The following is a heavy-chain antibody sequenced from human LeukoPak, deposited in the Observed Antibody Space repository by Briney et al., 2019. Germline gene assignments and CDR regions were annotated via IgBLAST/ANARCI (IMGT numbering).Heavy chain of an antibody. Sequence: ASVKVSCKASGGTFSSYAISWVRQAPGQGLEWMGRIIPILGIANYAQKFQGRVTITADKSTSTAYMELSSLRSEDTAVYYCARVSQRVATLSHYYYYGMDVWGQGTTVTVSS. CDR3: ARVSQRVATLSHYYYYGMDV. CDR2: IIPILGIA. V-gene: IGHV1-69*04. CDR1: GGTFSSYA. J-gene: IGHJ6*02. D-gene: IGHD5-12*01.